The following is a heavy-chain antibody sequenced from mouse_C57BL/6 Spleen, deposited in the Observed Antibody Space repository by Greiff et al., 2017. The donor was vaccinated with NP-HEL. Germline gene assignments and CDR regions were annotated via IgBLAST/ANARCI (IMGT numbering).Heavy chain of an antibody. V-gene: IGHV5-4*01. Sequence: EVQVVESGGGLVKPGGSLKLSCAASGFTFSSYAMSWVRQTPEKRLEWVATISDGGSYTYYPDNVKGRFTISRDNAKNNLYLQMSHLKSEDTAMYYCARRGDEDYAMDYWGQGTSVTVSS. J-gene: IGHJ4*01. D-gene: IGHD3-3*01. CDR1: GFTFSSYA. CDR2: ISDGGSYT. CDR3: ARRGDEDYAMDY.